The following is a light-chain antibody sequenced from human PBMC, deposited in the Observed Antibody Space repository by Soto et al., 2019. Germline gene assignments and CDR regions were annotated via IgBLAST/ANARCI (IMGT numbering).Light chain of an antibody. CDR1: SSDVGDYDY. J-gene: IGLJ2*01. Sequence: QSALTQPASVSGSPGQSITISCTGTSSDVGDYDYVSWYHQHPGKAPKLIIYEVSNRPSGVSIRFSGSKSGNTASLIISGLQAEDEADYYCASYSSTNTLAFGGGTKLTVL. CDR3: ASYSSTNTLA. CDR2: EVS. V-gene: IGLV2-14*01.